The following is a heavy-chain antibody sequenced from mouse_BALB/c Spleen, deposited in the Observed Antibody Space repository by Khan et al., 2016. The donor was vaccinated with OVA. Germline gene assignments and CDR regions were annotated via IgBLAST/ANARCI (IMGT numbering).Heavy chain of an antibody. CDR3: TTDRNSYGSSFYFDY. CDR2: ITSGGSYT. D-gene: IGHD1-1*01. Sequence: EVELVESGGGLVKPGGSLRLSCAASGFTFSSYSMSGVRQTPEKRLEWVATITSGGSYTYYPDSVQGRFTISRDNAKNTLYLQMSSLKSEDTANYYCTTDRNSYGSSFYFDYWCQGTTLTVSS. J-gene: IGHJ2*01. CDR1: GFTFSSYS. V-gene: IGHV5-6-4*01.